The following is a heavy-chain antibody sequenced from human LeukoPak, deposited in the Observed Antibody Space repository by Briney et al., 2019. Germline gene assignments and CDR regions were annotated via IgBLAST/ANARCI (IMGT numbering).Heavy chain of an antibody. CDR3: TRSYSTSWSWYFDY. V-gene: IGHV3-49*04. CDR1: GLTIGDDA. D-gene: IGHD6-13*01. J-gene: IGHJ4*02. Sequence: GGSLRLSCTTSGLTIGDDAVSWVRQAPGKGLEWIVFIRSKTYGGTTEYAASLEGRFTISRDDSKSVAYLQVSSLRTEDTAVYYCTRSYSTSWSWYFDYWGQGTLVTVSS. CDR2: IRSKTYGGTT.